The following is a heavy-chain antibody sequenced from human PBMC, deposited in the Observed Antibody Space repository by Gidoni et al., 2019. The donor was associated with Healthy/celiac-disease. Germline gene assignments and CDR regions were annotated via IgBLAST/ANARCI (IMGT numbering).Heavy chain of an antibody. D-gene: IGHD6-19*01. Sequence: EVQLVESGGGLVQPGGSLRLSCAASGFTFSSYSMNWVRQAPGKGLEWVSYISSSSSTIYYADSVKGRFTISGDNAKNSLYLQMNSLRDEDTAVYYCARDGSGYSSGWYSDYYYYGMDVWGQGTTVTVSS. CDR2: ISSSSSTI. J-gene: IGHJ6*02. CDR3: ARDGSGYSSGWYSDYYYYGMDV. CDR1: GFTFSSYS. V-gene: IGHV3-48*02.